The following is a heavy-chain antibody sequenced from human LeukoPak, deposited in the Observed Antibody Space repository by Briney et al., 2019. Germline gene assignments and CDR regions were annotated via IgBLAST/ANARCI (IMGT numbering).Heavy chain of an antibody. CDR3: TRTIGYRPVAGLKEKWFDP. J-gene: IGHJ5*02. D-gene: IGHD6-19*01. CDR1: GYTFTNFY. Sequence: GASVKVSCKTSGYTFTNFYMHWVRQAPGQGLEWMGIINPSGANTGYAQKFQGRVTMTSDTSTNTVYMELSSLISEDTAVYYCTRTIGYRPVAGLKEKWFDPWGQGTLVTVSS. V-gene: IGHV1-46*01. CDR2: INPSGANT.